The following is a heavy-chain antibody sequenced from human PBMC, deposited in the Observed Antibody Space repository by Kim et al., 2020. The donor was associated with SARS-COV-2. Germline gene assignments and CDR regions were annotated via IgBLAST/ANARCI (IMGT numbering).Heavy chain of an antibody. V-gene: IGHV3-7*03. Sequence: GGSLRLSCAASGFTYSRYWMNWVRQAPGKGLEWVANINGDGTRKLYVDTVKGRFTISRDNAKNSLYLQMDSLRAEDTAVYYCARESGTFEYWGRGCQVTVSS. D-gene: IGHD1-26*01. CDR1: GFTYSRYW. J-gene: IGHJ4*02. CDR3: ARESGTFEY. CDR2: INGDGTRK.